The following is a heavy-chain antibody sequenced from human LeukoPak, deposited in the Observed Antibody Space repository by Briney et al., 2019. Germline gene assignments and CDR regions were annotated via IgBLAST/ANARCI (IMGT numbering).Heavy chain of an antibody. V-gene: IGHV1-18*01. Sequence: ASVKVSCKASGYTFTSYGISWVRQAPGQGLEWMGWISAYNGNTNYAQKLQGRVTMTTDTSTSTAYMELRSLRSDDTAVYYCAREGGYYDSSGYYLLLPADYWGQGTLVTVSS. J-gene: IGHJ4*02. D-gene: IGHD3-22*01. CDR3: AREGGYYDSSGYYLLLPADY. CDR1: GYTFTSYG. CDR2: ISAYNGNT.